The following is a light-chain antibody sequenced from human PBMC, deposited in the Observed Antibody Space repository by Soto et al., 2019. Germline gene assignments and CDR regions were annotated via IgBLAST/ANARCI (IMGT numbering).Light chain of an antibody. V-gene: IGKV3-20*01. CDR1: QSFSSNY. CDR2: GAS. CDR3: QQYGGSPRT. Sequence: EIVLTQSPGPLSLSPGERATPPCRASQSFSSNYLIWYQQKPGQAPRLLIYGASSRATGIPDRFSGSGSGTDFTLTITRLEPEDFAVYYCQQYGGSPRTFGQGTKVDIK. J-gene: IGKJ1*01.